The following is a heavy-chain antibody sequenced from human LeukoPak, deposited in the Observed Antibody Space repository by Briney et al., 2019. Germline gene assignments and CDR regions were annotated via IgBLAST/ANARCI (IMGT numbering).Heavy chain of an antibody. CDR2: ISGSGGST. Sequence: PGGSLRLSCAASGFTFSSYAMSWVRQAPGKGLEWVSAISGSGGSTYYADSVKGRFTISRDNSKNTLYLQMNSLRAEDTAVYYCAKNQVHGDNEDYYYYYGMDVWGQGTTVTVSS. V-gene: IGHV3-23*01. J-gene: IGHJ6*02. CDR1: GFTFSSYA. CDR3: AKNQVHGDNEDYYYYYGMDV. D-gene: IGHD4-17*01.